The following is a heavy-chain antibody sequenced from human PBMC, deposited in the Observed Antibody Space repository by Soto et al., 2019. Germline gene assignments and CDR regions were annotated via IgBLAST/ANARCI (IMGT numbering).Heavy chain of an antibody. J-gene: IGHJ6*02. Sequence: SVKVSCKASGGTFSSYAISWVRHAPGQGLEWMGGIIPIFGTANYAQKFQGRVTITADESTSTAYMELSSLRSEDTAVYYCARIEGASGYYYSYAMDVWGPGTTVTVSS. CDR1: GGTFSSYA. D-gene: IGHD3-10*01. V-gene: IGHV1-69*13. CDR3: ARIEGASGYYYSYAMDV. CDR2: IIPIFGTA.